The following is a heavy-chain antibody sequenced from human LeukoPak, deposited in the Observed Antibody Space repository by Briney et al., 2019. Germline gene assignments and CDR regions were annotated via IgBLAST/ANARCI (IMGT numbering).Heavy chain of an antibody. CDR3: AKRDGRGWLYFDN. V-gene: IGHV3-30-3*01. D-gene: IGHD6-19*01. J-gene: IGHJ4*02. Sequence: PGGSLRLSCAASGFTFSSYAMHWVRQAPGKGLEWVAVISYDGSNKYYADSVKGRFTISRDNSKNTLYLQMNSLRAEDTAVYYCAKRDGRGWLYFDNWGQGTLVTVSS. CDR1: GFTFSSYA. CDR2: ISYDGSNK.